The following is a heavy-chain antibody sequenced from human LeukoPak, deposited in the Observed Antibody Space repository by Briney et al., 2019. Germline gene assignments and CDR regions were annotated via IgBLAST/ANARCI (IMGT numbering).Heavy chain of an antibody. Sequence: ASVKVSCKTSGYTLISYAISWVRQAPGQGLEWMGWISTFKGDTKYAQKFQDRVSMTTDTSTSTAHLELRSLRSEDTAIYYCARDSGLGLFGVWGQGTVVTVSS. J-gene: IGHJ3*01. CDR2: ISTFKGDT. V-gene: IGHV1-18*01. D-gene: IGHD3/OR15-3a*01. CDR1: GYTLISYA. CDR3: ARDSGLGLFGV.